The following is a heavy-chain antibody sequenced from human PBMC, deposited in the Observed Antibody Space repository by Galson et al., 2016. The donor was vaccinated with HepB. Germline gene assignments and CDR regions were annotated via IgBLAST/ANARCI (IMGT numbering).Heavy chain of an antibody. Sequence: SLRLSCAASGFTFSDYSMNWVRQAPGKGLEWISYISGAGHTIYYADSVRGRFTISRANAQNSLVLQMINLRDEDTAIYYCGSESDCIRYLDYWGQGTLVTVSS. J-gene: IGHJ4*02. CDR2: ISGAGHTI. CDR3: GSESDCIRYLDY. CDR1: GFTFSDYS. D-gene: IGHD3-3*01. V-gene: IGHV3-48*02.